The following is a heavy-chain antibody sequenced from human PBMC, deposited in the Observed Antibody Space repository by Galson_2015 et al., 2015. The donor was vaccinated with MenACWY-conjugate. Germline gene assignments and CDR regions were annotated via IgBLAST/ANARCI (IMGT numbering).Heavy chain of an antibody. Sequence: SLRLSCAASGFTFSSYAMSWVRQAPGKGLEWVSGVSGSGDNTYYADSVKGRFTISRDNSKNTLFLQMNSLRAEDTAVYYCARHWTRIHRMDVWGQGTTVTVSS. CDR1: GFTFSSYA. D-gene: IGHD3/OR15-3a*01. J-gene: IGHJ6*02. V-gene: IGHV3-23*01. CDR3: ARHWTRIHRMDV. CDR2: VSGSGDNT.